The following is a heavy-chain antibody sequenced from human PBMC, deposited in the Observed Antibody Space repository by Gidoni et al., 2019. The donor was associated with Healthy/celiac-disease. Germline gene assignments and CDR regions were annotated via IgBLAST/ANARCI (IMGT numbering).Heavy chain of an antibody. J-gene: IGHJ6*02. D-gene: IGHD2-15*01. Sequence: QVQLVESGGGVVQPGRSLRLSCAASGFTFSSYGMHWVRQAPGKGLEWVAVIWYDGSNKYYADSVKGRFTISRDNSKNTLYLQMNSLRAEDTAVYYCARELVVLTPDYYGMDVWGQGTTVTVSS. V-gene: IGHV3-33*01. CDR3: ARELVVLTPDYYGMDV. CDR2: IWYDGSNK. CDR1: GFTFSSYG.